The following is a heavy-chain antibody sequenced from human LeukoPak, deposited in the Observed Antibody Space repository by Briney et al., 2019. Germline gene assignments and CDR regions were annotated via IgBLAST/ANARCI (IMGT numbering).Heavy chain of an antibody. V-gene: IGHV3-9*01. CDR1: GFTFEHYA. CDR2: VSWISGSI. J-gene: IGHJ4*02. CDR3: AGNNYASGTFLVY. Sequence: GGSLRLSCAASGFTFEHYAMHWVRQGPGKGLEWDAGVSWISGSIVYADSVKGRFTISRDSSKNTVYLQMNSLRSDDTAVYFCAGNNYASGTFLVYWGQGTLVTVSS. D-gene: IGHD3-10*01.